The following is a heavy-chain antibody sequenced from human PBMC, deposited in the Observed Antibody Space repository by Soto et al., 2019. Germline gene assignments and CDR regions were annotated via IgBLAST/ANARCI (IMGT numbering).Heavy chain of an antibody. CDR2: IYHSGST. CDR3: ARYRAVTDTGYDY. Sequence: SETLSLTCAVSGYSLSTSNWWSWVRQPPEKGLEWIGEIYHSGSTNYNPSLKSRVTISADMSNNRFSLKLNSVTAADTAVYYCARYRAVTDTGYDYWGQGTLVTVSS. D-gene: IGHD6-19*01. CDR1: GYSLSTSNW. V-gene: IGHV4-4*02. J-gene: IGHJ4*02.